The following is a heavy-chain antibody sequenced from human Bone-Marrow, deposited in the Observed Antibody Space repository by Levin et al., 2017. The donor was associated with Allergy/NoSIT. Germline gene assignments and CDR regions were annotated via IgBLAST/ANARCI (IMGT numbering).Heavy chain of an antibody. CDR1: GFTFNDFA. J-gene: IGHJ4*02. D-gene: IGHD1-7*01. Sequence: GGSLRLSCEASGFTFNDFAMHWVRQIPGKGLEWVTGIMWNSARMDYADSVKGRFTISRDNAKNSIYLEMNALRVEDTALYYCVKDRSSVDNWNYGGPFESWGQGTLVTVSS. V-gene: IGHV3-9*01. CDR3: VKDRSSVDNWNYGGPFES. CDR2: IMWNSARM.